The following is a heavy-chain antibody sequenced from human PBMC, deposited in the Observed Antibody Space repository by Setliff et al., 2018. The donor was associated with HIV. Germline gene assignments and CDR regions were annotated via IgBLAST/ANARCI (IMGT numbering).Heavy chain of an antibody. V-gene: IGHV4-38-2*02. J-gene: IGHJ6*02. Sequence: KASETLSLTCTVSGYSISSGYYWGWIRQPPGKGLEWIGSIYHSGSTYYNPSLKSRVTISVDTSKNQFSLKLSSVTAADTAVYYCARAMRGVVVTNMYYYYGMDVWGQGTTVTVS. CDR2: IYHSGST. CDR1: GYSISSGYY. CDR3: ARAMRGVVVTNMYYYYGMDV. D-gene: IGHD2-21*02.